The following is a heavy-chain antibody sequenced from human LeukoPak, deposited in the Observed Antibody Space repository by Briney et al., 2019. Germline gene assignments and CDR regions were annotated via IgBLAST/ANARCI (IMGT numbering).Heavy chain of an antibody. Sequence: GGSLRLSCAASGFTFSDYYMSWTRQAPGKGLEWVSYITSSGSTKYYADSVKGRFTISRDNAKNSLYLQMNSLRVEDTAVYYCARVVLFGRTGYHFDYWGQGTLVTVSS. CDR2: ITSSGSTK. CDR3: ARVVLFGRTGYHFDY. CDR1: GFTFSDYY. J-gene: IGHJ4*02. D-gene: IGHD3/OR15-3a*01. V-gene: IGHV3-11*01.